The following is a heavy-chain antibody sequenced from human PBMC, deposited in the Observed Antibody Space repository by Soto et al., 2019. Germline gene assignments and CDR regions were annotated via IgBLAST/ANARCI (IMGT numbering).Heavy chain of an antibody. CDR2: ISAYNGNT. CDR3: ARGDAFRSYSKYLKGLCDY. J-gene: IGHJ4*02. D-gene: IGHD1-26*01. CDR1: GYTFTSYG. V-gene: IGHV1-18*01. Sequence: GASVKVSCKASGYTFTSYGISWVRQAPGQGLEWMGWISAYNGNTNYAQKLRGRVTMTTDTSTSTAYMELRSLRSDDTAVYYCARGDAFRSYSKYLKGLCDYWGQGTLVTVSS.